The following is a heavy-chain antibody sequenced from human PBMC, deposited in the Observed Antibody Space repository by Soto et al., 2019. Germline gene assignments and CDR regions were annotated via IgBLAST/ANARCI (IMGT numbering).Heavy chain of an antibody. CDR2: IKQDGSEK. D-gene: IGHD3-3*01. CDR3: ARRSGSIFGVVTYYYYMDV. Sequence: EVQLVESGGGLVQPGGSLRLSCAASGFTFSSYWMSWVRQAPGKGLEWVANIKQDGSEKYYVDSVKGRFTISRDNAKNSRYLQMNSLRAEDTAVYYCARRSGSIFGVVTYYYYMDVWGKGTTVTVSS. J-gene: IGHJ6*03. V-gene: IGHV3-7*01. CDR1: GFTFSSYW.